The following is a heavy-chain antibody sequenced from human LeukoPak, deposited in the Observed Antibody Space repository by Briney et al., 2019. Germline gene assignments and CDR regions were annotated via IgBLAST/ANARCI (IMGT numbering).Heavy chain of an antibody. J-gene: IGHJ5*02. CDR1: GLTFSKYS. CDR2: ISYDGSNK. Sequence: GGSLRLSCAASGLTFSKYSMTWVRQAPGKGLEWVAVISYDGSNKYYADSVKGRFTISRDNSKNTLYLQMNSLRAEDTAVYYCARDDLYVNWFDPWGQGTLVTVSS. D-gene: IGHD2/OR15-2a*01. CDR3: ARDDLYVNWFDP. V-gene: IGHV3-30*03.